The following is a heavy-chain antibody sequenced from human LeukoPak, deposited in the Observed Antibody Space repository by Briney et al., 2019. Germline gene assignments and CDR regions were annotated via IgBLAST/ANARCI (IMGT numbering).Heavy chain of an antibody. CDR2: ISGSGGGT. CDR3: ARDLTPLIQLWPRSVDYNYGMDV. D-gene: IGHD5-24*01. CDR1: GFTFSSCA. V-gene: IGHV3-23*01. J-gene: IGHJ6*02. Sequence: GGSLRLSCAASGFTFSSCAMTWVRQAPGKGLEWVSVISGSGGGTYYADSVKGRFTISRDNANNSLYLQMNSLGAEDTAVYYCARDLTPLIQLWPRSVDYNYGMDVWGQGTTVTVSS.